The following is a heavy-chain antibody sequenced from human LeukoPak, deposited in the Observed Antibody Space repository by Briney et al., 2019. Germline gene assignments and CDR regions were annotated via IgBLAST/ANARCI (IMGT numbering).Heavy chain of an antibody. CDR1: GYTFTSYD. D-gene: IGHD6-13*01. CDR3: ARRNWGIAAADY. J-gene: IGHJ4*02. Sequence: ASVKVSCKASGYTFTSYDINWVRQATRQGLEWMGWMNPNSGNTGYAQKFQGRVTMTRNTSISTAYMELSSLRSEDTAVYYCARRNWGIAAADYWGQGTLVTVSS. V-gene: IGHV1-8*01. CDR2: MNPNSGNT.